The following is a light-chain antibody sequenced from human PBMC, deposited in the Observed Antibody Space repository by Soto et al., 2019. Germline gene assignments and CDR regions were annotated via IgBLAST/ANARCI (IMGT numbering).Light chain of an antibody. Sequence: QSALSQPPSASGSPGQSVTISCTGTSSDVGAYDYVSWYQQYPGKAPKLMIYEVTKRPSGVPDRFSGSKSGNTASLAVSGLQSEEEADYYCSSYAGSNNFVVFGGGTKVTVL. CDR3: SSYAGSNNFVV. CDR2: EVT. J-gene: IGLJ3*02. V-gene: IGLV2-8*01. CDR1: SSDVGAYDY.